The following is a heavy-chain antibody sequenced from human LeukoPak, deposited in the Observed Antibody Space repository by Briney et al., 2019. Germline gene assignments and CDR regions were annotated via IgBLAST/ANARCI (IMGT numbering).Heavy chain of an antibody. Sequence: GGSLRLSCTVSGFIFRKYAMYWVRQAPGKGLEWVSAISGSGGSTYYADSVKGRFTISRDNSKNTLYLQMNSLRAEDTAVYYCAKDWEIAAAGAFDYWGQGTLVTVSS. CDR3: AKDWEIAAAGAFDY. CDR2: ISGSGGST. J-gene: IGHJ4*02. V-gene: IGHV3-23*01. CDR1: GFIFRKYA. D-gene: IGHD6-13*01.